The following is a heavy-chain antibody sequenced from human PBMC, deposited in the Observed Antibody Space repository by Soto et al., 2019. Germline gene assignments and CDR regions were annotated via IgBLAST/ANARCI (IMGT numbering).Heavy chain of an antibody. D-gene: IGHD6-19*01. Sequence: QVQLQESGPGLVKPSETLSLTCTVSGGSVSSGRYYWSWIRQPPGKGLEWIGHIDYSGSTNYNPSLKSRVTISVDTSKNQFSLKLSSVTAADTAVYYCARAGAVADPFDYWGQGTLVTVSS. CDR3: ARAGAVADPFDY. CDR2: IDYSGST. CDR1: GGSVSSGRYY. J-gene: IGHJ4*02. V-gene: IGHV4-61*01.